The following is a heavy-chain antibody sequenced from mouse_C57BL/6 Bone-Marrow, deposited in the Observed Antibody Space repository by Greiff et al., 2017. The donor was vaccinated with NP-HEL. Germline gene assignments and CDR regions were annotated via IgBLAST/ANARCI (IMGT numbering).Heavy chain of an antibody. V-gene: IGHV5-4*01. CDR1: GFTFSSYA. CDR2: ISDGGSYT. D-gene: IGHD2-3*01. J-gene: IGHJ3*01. Sequence: EVKVVESGGGLVKPGGSLKLSCAASGFTFSSYAMSWVRQTPEKRLEWVATISDGGSYTYYPDNVKGRFTISRDNAKNNRYLQMSHLKSEDTAMYYCAREDGPFAYWGQGTLVTVSA. CDR3: AREDGPFAY.